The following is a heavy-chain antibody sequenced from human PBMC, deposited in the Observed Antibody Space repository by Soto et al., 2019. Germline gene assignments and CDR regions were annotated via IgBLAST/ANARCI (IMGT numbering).Heavy chain of an antibody. Sequence: SGGSLRLSCTASGFTFSSYSMNWVRQDPGKGLEWVSSISSSSSYIYYADSVKGRFTISRDNAKNSLYLQMNSLRAEDTAVYYFARDLLYSGYDRIYYYYYYMDVWGKGTTVTVSS. CDR3: ARDLLYSGYDRIYYYYYYMDV. J-gene: IGHJ6*03. D-gene: IGHD5-12*01. V-gene: IGHV3-21*01. CDR1: GFTFSSYS. CDR2: ISSSSSYI.